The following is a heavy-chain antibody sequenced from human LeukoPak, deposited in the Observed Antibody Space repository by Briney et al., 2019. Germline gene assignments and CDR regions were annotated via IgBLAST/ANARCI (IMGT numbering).Heavy chain of an antibody. V-gene: IGHV4-61*01. D-gene: IGHD1-7*01. J-gene: IGHJ4*02. CDR3: TRTGSTGGY. Sequence: SETLSLTCTVSGGSVSGGNYYCSWIRQSPGKGLEWIGYIHYSGSTVYNPSLKSRVTMSIDTSKNQFSLNLSSATAADTAEYYCTRTGSTGGYWGQGTLVTVSS. CDR1: GGSVSGGNYY. CDR2: IHYSGST.